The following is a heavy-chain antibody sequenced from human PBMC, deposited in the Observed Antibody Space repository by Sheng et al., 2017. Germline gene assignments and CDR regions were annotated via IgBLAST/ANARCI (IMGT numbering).Heavy chain of an antibody. Sequence: QLQLQESGPGLVKPSETLSLTCSVSGGSISSSSYYCGWIHQPPGKGLEWIGSIYYSGSTYYNPSLKSRVTISVDTSKNQFSLKLSSVTAADTAVYYCARQSESYPRDYFDYWGQGTLVTVSS. CDR1: GGSISSSSYY. CDR2: IYYSGST. J-gene: IGHJ4*02. V-gene: IGHV4-39*01. D-gene: IGHD3-10*01. CDR3: ARQSESYPRDYFDY.